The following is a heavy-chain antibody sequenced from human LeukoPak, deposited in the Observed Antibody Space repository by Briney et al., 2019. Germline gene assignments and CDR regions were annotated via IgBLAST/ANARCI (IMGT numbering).Heavy chain of an antibody. D-gene: IGHD3-16*01. CDR3: ARDWGNV. V-gene: IGHV4-4*07. Sequence: SETLSLTCTVSGGSISSHYWSWIRQPAGKGLEWIGRIYSSGSTNYNPSLESRVTMSIDTSMSQLSLSLTSVTAADTAVYFCARDWGNVWGQGTTVTVSS. CDR2: IYSSGST. J-gene: IGHJ6*02. CDR1: GGSISSHY.